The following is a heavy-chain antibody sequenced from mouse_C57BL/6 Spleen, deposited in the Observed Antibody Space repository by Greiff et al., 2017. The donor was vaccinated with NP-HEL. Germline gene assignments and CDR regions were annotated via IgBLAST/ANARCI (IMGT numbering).Heavy chain of an antibody. CDR3: ARDLLRFYAMDY. D-gene: IGHD1-1*01. Sequence: VQLQQSGAELARPGASVKLSCKASGYTFTSYGISWVKQRTGQGLEWIGEIYPRSGNTYYNEKFKGKATLTADKSSSTAYMELRSLTSEDSAVYFCARDLLRFYAMDYWGQGTSVTVSS. V-gene: IGHV1-81*01. CDR1: GYTFTSYG. J-gene: IGHJ4*01. CDR2: IYPRSGNT.